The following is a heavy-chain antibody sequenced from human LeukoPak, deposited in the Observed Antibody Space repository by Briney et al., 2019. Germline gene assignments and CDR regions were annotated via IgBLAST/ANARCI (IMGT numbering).Heavy chain of an antibody. D-gene: IGHD3-3*01. J-gene: IGHJ4*02. CDR2: ISSSGSTI. CDR3: ARDHYDFWSGYYWFDY. CDR1: GFTFSSYE. V-gene: IGHV3-48*03. Sequence: GSLRLSCAASGFTFSSYEMNWVRQAPGKGLEWVSYISSSGSTIYYADSVKGRFTISRDNAKNSLYLQMNSLRAEDTAVYYCARDHYDFWSGYYWFDYWGQGTLVTVSS.